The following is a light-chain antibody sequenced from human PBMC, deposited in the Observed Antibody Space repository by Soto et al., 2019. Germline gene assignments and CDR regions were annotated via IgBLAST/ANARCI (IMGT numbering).Light chain of an antibody. V-gene: IGKV3-20*01. CDR3: QQYDSSPPI. J-gene: IGKJ4*01. CDR1: QSVSSSY. CDR2: RAS. Sequence: EIVLTQSPGTLSLSPGERATLSCRASQSVSSSYLAWYQQKPGQAPGLLIYRASSRATGIPDRFSGSGSGTDFTLTISRLEPEDFAVYYCQQYDSSPPIFGGGTKVEIK.